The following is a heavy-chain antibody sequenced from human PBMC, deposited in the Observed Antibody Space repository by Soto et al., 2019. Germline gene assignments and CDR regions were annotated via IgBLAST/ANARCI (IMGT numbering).Heavy chain of an antibody. Sequence: QVQLVQSGAEVKKPGASVKVSCKASGYTFTNYYVHWVRQAPGQGLEWMGVINPSGGRTSYAQNFQGRATMTRDTSTSTVFMELSSLRSDDTAIYYCARGPHITGVGHTFDIWGQGTMVTVSS. J-gene: IGHJ3*02. CDR2: INPSGGRT. D-gene: IGHD1-1*01. CDR1: GYTFTNYY. CDR3: ARGPHITGVGHTFDI. V-gene: IGHV1-46*01.